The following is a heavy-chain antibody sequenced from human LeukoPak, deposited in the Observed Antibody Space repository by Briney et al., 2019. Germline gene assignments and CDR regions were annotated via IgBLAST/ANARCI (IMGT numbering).Heavy chain of an antibody. D-gene: IGHD1-26*01. J-gene: IGHJ4*02. Sequence: GGSLRLSCAASGFTFSTYWMHWVRQTPGKGLVWVSRISRDGTTTTYADSVKGRFTISRDNAKNTLYLEMNSLRAEDTAVYFCARDGVGASHDYWGQGTLVTVSS. CDR1: GFTFSTYW. CDR3: ARDGVGASHDY. V-gene: IGHV3-74*01. CDR2: ISRDGTTT.